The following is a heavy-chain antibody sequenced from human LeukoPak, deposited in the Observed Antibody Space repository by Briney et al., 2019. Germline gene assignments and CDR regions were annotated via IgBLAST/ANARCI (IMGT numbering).Heavy chain of an antibody. CDR2: IYPRDSDT. CDR3: ARLGSGSSGWSDY. D-gene: IGHD6-19*01. J-gene: IGHJ4*02. V-gene: IGHV5-51*01. Sequence: GESLKISCEASGYTFTSYWNGWVRQMPGKGLEWMGIIYPRDSDTRYSPSFQGQVTISADKSISTAYLQWSSLKASDTAMYYCARLGSGSSGWSDYWGQGTLVTVSS. CDR1: GYTFTSYW.